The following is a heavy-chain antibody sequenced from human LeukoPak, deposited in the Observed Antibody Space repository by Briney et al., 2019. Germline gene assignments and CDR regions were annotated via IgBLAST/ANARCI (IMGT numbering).Heavy chain of an antibody. J-gene: IGHJ4*02. CDR1: GGTFSSYA. V-gene: IGHV1-69*04. CDR3: ARGGYSNTCSLDY. Sequence: GASVKVSCKASGGTFSSYAITWVRQAPGQGLEWMGWIIPNIGFTNYTQKFQGRVTITADKSTSTAYMELSSLKSEDTAVYYCARGGYSNTCSLDYWDQGPLDTVST. D-gene: IGHD2-2*01. CDR2: IIPNIGFT.